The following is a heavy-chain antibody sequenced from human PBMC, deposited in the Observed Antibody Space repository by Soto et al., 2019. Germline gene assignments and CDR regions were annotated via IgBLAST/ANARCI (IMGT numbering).Heavy chain of an antibody. J-gene: IGHJ6*02. CDR1: GGSFSGYY. D-gene: IGHD1-26*01. Sequence: PSETLSLTCAVYGGSFSGYYWSWIRQPPGKGLEWIGEINHSGSTNYNPSLKSRVTISVDTSKNQFSLKLSSVTAADTAVYYCAKAWELRYGMDVWGQGTTVTVSS. CDR2: INHSGST. V-gene: IGHV4-34*01. CDR3: AKAWELRYGMDV.